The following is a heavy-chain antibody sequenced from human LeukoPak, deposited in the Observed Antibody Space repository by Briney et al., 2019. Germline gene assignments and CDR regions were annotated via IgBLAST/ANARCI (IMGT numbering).Heavy chain of an antibody. J-gene: IGHJ6*02. CDR2: ISGSGGST. CDR1: GFTFSSYA. V-gene: IGHV3-23*01. Sequence: GGSLRLSCAASGFTFSSYAMSWVRQAPGKGLEWVSAISGSGGSTYYADSVKGRFTISRDKSKNTLYLQMNSLRAEDTAVYYCAKGEQQLVQGLGMDVWGQGTTVTVSS. CDR3: AKGEQQLVQGLGMDV. D-gene: IGHD6-13*01.